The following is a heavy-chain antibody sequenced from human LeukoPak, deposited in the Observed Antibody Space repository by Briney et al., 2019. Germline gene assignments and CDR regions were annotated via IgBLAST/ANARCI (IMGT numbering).Heavy chain of an antibody. D-gene: IGHD2-2*01. CDR1: GGSISSTSYY. Sequence: NASETLSLTCTVSGGSISSTSYYWGWIRQPPGKGLEWIASIYYSGSTYYNPSLKSRVTISVDTSKNQFSLRLNSVTAADTAVYYCARSYCSSTSCYASGYFDYWGQGTLVIVSS. J-gene: IGHJ4*02. CDR3: ARSYCSSTSCYASGYFDY. V-gene: IGHV4-39*01. CDR2: IYYSGST.